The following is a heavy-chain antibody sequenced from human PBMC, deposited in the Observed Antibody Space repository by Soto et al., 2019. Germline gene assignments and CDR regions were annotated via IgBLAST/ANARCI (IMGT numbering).Heavy chain of an antibody. J-gene: IGHJ4*02. Sequence: QVQLQESGPGLVKPSQTLSLTCTVSGGSISSGGYYWSWIRQHPGKGLEWIGYIYYSGSTYYNPSLKSRVTIXVXTXQNQFSLKPSSVTAADTAVYYCARSGYSYGPNPLLYWGQGTLVTVSS. CDR1: GGSISSGGYY. CDR3: ARSGYSYGPNPLLY. V-gene: IGHV4-31*03. CDR2: IYYSGST. D-gene: IGHD5-18*01.